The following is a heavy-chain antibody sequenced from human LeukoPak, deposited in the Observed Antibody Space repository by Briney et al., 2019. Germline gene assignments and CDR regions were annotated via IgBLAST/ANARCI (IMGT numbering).Heavy chain of an antibody. V-gene: IGHV3-23*01. CDR2: ISGSGGST. J-gene: IGHJ4*02. D-gene: IGHD3-10*01. CDR3: AKREKGYYGSGSYHDY. Sequence: GGSLRLPCAASGFTFSSYAMSWVRQAPGKGLEWVSAISGSGGSTYYADSVKGRFTISRDNSKNTLYLQMNSLRAEDTAVYYCAKREKGYYGSGSYHDYWGQGTLVTVSS. CDR1: GFTFSSYA.